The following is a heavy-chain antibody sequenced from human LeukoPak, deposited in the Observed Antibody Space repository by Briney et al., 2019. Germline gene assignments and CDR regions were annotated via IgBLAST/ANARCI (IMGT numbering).Heavy chain of an antibody. CDR2: ISSSSYI. J-gene: IGHJ6*03. CDR3: ARDKLELLDYYYYYMDV. D-gene: IGHD1-7*01. Sequence: NSGGSLRLSCAPSGFTFSNYSMNWVRQAPGKGLEWASSISSSSYIYYADSVKGRFTISRDNAKNSLYLQMNSLRAEDTAVYYCARDKLELLDYYYYYMDVWGKGTTVTVSS. V-gene: IGHV3-21*01. CDR1: GFTFSNYS.